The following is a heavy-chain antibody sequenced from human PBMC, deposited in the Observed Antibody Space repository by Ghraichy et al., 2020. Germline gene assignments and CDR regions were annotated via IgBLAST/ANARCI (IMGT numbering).Heavy chain of an antibody. J-gene: IGHJ4*02. CDR1: GGTFSSYA. CDR2: IIPIFGTA. Sequence: SVKVSCKASGGTFSSYAISWVRQAPGQGLEWMGGIIPIFGTANYAQKFQGRVTITADESTSTAYMELSSLRSEDTAVYYCARGQGYSSSWYRHGRWSVHYWGQGTLVTVSS. V-gene: IGHV1-69*13. CDR3: ARGQGYSSSWYRHGRWSVHY. D-gene: IGHD6-13*01.